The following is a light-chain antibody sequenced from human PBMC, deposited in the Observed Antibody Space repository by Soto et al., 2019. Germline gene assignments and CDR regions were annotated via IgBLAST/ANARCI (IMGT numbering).Light chain of an antibody. Sequence: EMAMTQPPATLSVSPGERATLSCRASQSVSSRLAWYQQKPGQSPRLLIYGTSTRATGIPARFSGSGSGTEFTLTISSLQSEDFAVYYCHQYNLWPTFGQGTKVDIK. J-gene: IGKJ1*01. CDR3: HQYNLWPT. V-gene: IGKV3-15*01. CDR1: QSVSSR. CDR2: GTS.